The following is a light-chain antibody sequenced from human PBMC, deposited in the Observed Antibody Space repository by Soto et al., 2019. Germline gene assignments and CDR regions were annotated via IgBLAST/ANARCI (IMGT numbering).Light chain of an antibody. CDR3: QHYNNWPPWT. Sequence: EILMTQSRATLSVSPGERATLSCRASQSVSSNLAWYQQKPGQAPRLLIYDAFTRATGSPARFSGSGSGTEFTLTISSLQSEDFAVYYCQHYNNWPPWTFGQGTKV. V-gene: IGKV3-15*01. CDR1: QSVSSN. J-gene: IGKJ1*01. CDR2: DAF.